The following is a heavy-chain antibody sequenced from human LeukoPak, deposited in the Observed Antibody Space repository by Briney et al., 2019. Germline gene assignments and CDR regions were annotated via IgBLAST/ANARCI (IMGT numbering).Heavy chain of an antibody. Sequence: SETLSLTCIVSGGSISSGGYYWSWIRQPPGKGLEWIGYIYHSGSTYYNPSLKSRVTISVDRSKNQFSLKLSSVTAADTAVYYCARSEYYDFWSGYPDAFDIWGQGTMVTVSS. CDR1: GGSISSGGYY. D-gene: IGHD3-3*01. J-gene: IGHJ3*02. V-gene: IGHV4-30-2*01. CDR3: ARSEYYDFWSGYPDAFDI. CDR2: IYHSGST.